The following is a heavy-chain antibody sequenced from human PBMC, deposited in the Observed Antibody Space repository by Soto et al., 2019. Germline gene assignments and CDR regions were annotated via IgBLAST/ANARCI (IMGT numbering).Heavy chain of an antibody. Sequence: SVKVSCKASGGTFSSYTISWVRQAPGQGLEWMGRIIPILGIANYAQKFQGRVTITADKSTSTAYMELSSLRSEDTAVYYCARDPNSPAGPGFAPGGKGTLVTVS. D-gene: IGHD7-27*01. J-gene: IGHJ5*02. V-gene: IGHV1-69*04. CDR3: ARDPNSPAGPGFAP. CDR1: GGTFSSYT. CDR2: IIPILGIA.